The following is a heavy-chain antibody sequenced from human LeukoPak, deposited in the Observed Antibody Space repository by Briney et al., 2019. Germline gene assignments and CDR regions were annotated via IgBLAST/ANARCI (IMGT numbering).Heavy chain of an antibody. J-gene: IGHJ1*01. V-gene: IGHV4-31*02. CDR1: GGSLSSGGYY. CDR3: ATHDSSGPEYFQH. D-gene: IGHD3-22*01. Sequence: SETLSLTCTVSGGSLSSGGYYWSWIRQHPGKGLEWIGYIYYSGSTYYNPSLKSRVTISVDTSKYQFSLKLSSVTAADTAVYYCATHDSSGPEYFQHWGQGTLVTVSS. CDR2: IYYSGST.